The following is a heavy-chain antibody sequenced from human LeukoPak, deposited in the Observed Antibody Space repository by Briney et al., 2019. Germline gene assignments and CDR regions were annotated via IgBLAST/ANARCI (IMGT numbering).Heavy chain of an antibody. CDR2: IYDSGST. Sequence: SETLSLTCTVSGASISGSGYYWGWIRQPPGKGLEWIGNIYDSGSTYYNASLQSRVTISVDTSKNQFSLKLSSVTAADTAVYYCARRRGGDYGMYYYYYMDVWGKGTTVTVSS. CDR3: ARRRGGDYGMYYYYYMDV. J-gene: IGHJ6*03. D-gene: IGHD4-17*01. CDR1: GASISGSGYY. V-gene: IGHV4-39*07.